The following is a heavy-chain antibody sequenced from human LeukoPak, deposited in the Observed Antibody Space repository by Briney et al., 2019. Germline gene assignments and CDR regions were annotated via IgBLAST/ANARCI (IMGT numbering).Heavy chain of an antibody. CDR2: IFYSGST. J-gene: IGHJ6*03. CDR1: GGSISSYY. Sequence: SETLPLLCTVSGGSISSYYWSWIRQPPGKGLEWIGYIFYSGSTNYNPSLKSRVTISVDTSKNQFSLKQSSVTAADTAVYYCARGILAARRYYYYYYMDVWCNGRNVTVSS. D-gene: IGHD2/OR15-2a*01. CDR3: ARGILAARRYYYYYYMDV. V-gene: IGHV4-59*01.